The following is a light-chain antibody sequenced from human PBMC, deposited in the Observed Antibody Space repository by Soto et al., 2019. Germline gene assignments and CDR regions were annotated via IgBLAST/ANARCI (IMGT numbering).Light chain of an antibody. J-gene: IGLJ1*01. CDR3: AAWDATLDGYV. CDR1: SSNLGDNT. CDR2: SYD. Sequence: QSVLTQPPPASGTPGQRVTISCSTSSSNLGDNTVNWYQHVPGTAPKLLIYSYDQRPSGVPDRFSGSRSGTSASLAISGLQSEDEADYYCAAWDATLDGYVFGTGTKVTV. V-gene: IGLV1-44*01.